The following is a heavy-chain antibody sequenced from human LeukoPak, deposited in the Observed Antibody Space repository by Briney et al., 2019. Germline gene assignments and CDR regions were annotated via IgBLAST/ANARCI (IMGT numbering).Heavy chain of an antibody. D-gene: IGHD1-26*01. J-gene: IGHJ6*02. CDR3: ARTSRGSRHRVEWSYYYAMDV. V-gene: IGHV1-69*13. CDR2: IIPIFGSA. CDR1: GGTFNNYA. Sequence: SVNVSCTASGGTFNNYAINWVRQAPGRGLEWMGGIIPIFGSAKYAQRNQGRVTITADESTSTVYMKLSSLRSEDTAVFYCARTSRGSRHRVEWSYYYAMDVWGRGTTVTVSS.